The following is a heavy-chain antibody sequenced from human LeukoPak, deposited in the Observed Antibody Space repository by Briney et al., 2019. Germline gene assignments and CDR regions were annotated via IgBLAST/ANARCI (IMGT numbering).Heavy chain of an antibody. CDR3: ARQDDQDHGDPNWFDT. CDR2: INYSGRT. J-gene: IGHJ5*02. D-gene: IGHD4-17*01. CDR1: GGSISIGGFY. V-gene: IGHV4-39*01. Sequence: SETLSLTCTVSGGSISIGGFYWGWIRQSPGKGLEWIVSINYSGRTFYIPSFINRATISVDTSKNQFSLRLNSVTAADTSLYYCARQDDQDHGDPNWFDTWGQGTLVTVSS.